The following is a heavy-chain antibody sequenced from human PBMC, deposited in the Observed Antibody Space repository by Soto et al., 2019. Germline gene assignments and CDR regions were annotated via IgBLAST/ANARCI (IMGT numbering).Heavy chain of an antibody. CDR1: GYNISSYD. V-gene: IGHV1-8*01. J-gene: IGHJ6*02. D-gene: IGHD2-21*02. CDR3: AGNPCGGDCYSGFYGMDV. CDR2: MDPNRGHS. Sequence: ASVKVSCKASGYNISSYDIIWVRQAAGQGLEWMGWMDPNRGHSDSVQNFRGRVTMTTNISTSTAYMELSSLRSEDTAVYYCAGNPCGGDCYSGFYGMDVWGQGTTVTVSS.